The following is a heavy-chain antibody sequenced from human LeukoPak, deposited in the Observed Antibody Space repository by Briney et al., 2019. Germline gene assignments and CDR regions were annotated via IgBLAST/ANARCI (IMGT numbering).Heavy chain of an antibody. CDR2: ISGSGGST. Sequence: PGGSLRLSCAASGFTFSSYAMSWVRQAPGKGLEWVSAISGSGGSTYYADSVKGRFTISRDNSKNTLYLQMNSLRAEETAVYYGAKDGGYILVVPHDYWGQGTLVTVSS. V-gene: IGHV3-23*01. D-gene: IGHD2-2*01. CDR1: GFTFSSYA. J-gene: IGHJ4*02. CDR3: AKDGGYILVVPHDY.